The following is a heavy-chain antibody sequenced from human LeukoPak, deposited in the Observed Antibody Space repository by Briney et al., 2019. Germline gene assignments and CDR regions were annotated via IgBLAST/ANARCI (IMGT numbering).Heavy chain of an antibody. Sequence: GSSVKVSCKASGGTFSSYAISWVRQAPAQGLEWMGRIIPILGRANYAQKFQGRVAITADKCTRTAYMELSSLRSEDTGVYYCARVSPLGIAAAGHFEYWGQGTLVTVSS. CDR3: ARVSPLGIAAAGHFEY. V-gene: IGHV1-69*04. J-gene: IGHJ4*02. CDR1: GGTFSSYA. D-gene: IGHD6-13*01. CDR2: IIPILGRA.